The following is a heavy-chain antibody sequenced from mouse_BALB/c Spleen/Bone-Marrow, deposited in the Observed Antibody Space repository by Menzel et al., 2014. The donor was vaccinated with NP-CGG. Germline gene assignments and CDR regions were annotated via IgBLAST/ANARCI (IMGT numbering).Heavy chain of an antibody. CDR3: ARTGIGLDY. V-gene: IGHV1-82*01. CDR2: IYPGDGDT. Sequence: LVESGPELVKPGASVKISCEASGYAFNLSWMNWAKQRPGQGLEWIGRIYPGDGDTSYNGKFKGKATLTADKSSSTAYMQLINLTSVDSAVYFCARTGIGLDYWGQGTSVTVSS. CDR1: GYAFNLSW. D-gene: IGHD4-1*01. J-gene: IGHJ4*01.